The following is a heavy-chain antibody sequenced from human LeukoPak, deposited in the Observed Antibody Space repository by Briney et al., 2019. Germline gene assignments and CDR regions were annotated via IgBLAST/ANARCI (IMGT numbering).Heavy chain of an antibody. CDR3: ARESSITMALGDAFDI. V-gene: IGHV4-39*07. CDR1: GGSISSSSYY. J-gene: IGHJ3*02. D-gene: IGHD3-10*01. Sequence: SETLSPTCTVSGGSISSSSYYWGWIRQPPGKGLEWIGNIYYSGSTYYNPSLKSRVTISVDTSKNQFSLKLSSVTAADTAVYYCARESSITMALGDAFDIWGQGTMVTVSS. CDR2: IYYSGST.